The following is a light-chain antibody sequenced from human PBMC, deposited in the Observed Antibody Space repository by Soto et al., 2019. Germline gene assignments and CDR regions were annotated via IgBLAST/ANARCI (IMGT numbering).Light chain of an antibody. V-gene: IGLV1-40*01. CDR3: QSYDSSLSGHYV. J-gene: IGLJ1*01. Sequence: QSVLTQPPSVYGAPGQRVTISCTGSSSNIGAGYDVHWYQQLPGTAPKLLIYGNSNRPSGVPDRFSGSKSGTSASLAITGLQAEDEADYYCQSYDSSLSGHYVFGTRTKLTVL. CDR1: SSNIGAGYD. CDR2: GNS.